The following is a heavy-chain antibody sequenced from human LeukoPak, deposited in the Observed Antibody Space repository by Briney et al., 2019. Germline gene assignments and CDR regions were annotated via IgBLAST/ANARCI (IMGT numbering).Heavy chain of an antibody. D-gene: IGHD3-16*01. CDR3: AKGGKTFYN. CDR2: VSYSGST. J-gene: IGHJ4*02. V-gene: IGHV4-61*01. CDR1: GGSISTYNYF. Sequence: SETLSLTCAVSGGSISTYNYFWSWIWQPPGKGLEWIGYVSYSGSTNYNPSLMSRVTISLDTSKNQFSLKLNSVTAADTAVYYCAKGGKTFYNWGQGTLVTVSS.